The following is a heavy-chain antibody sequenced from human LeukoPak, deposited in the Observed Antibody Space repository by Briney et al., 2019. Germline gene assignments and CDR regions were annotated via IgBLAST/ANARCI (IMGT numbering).Heavy chain of an antibody. D-gene: IGHD3-22*01. CDR2: ISYDVGKK. V-gene: IGHV3-30*18. J-gene: IGHJ4*02. CDR3: AKDDYYDTSGYRD. CDR1: GFTFSSYG. Sequence: PGGSLRLSCAASGFTFSSYGMHWVRQAPGKGLEWVAVISYDVGKKYYADSVKGRFTISRDNSKNTLYLQMNSLRAEDTAVHYCAKDDYYDTSGYRDWGQGTLVTVSS.